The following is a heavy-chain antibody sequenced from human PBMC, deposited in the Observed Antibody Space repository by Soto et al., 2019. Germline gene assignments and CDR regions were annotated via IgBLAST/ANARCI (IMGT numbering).Heavy chain of an antibody. V-gene: IGHV3-74*01. CDR3: AREIIAVSGTIRWFDP. CDR1: GFTFTSHW. Sequence: GGALRLPSAASGFTFTSHWIHWVRQAPGKGPVWVSRINGDGSSISYADCVKGRFPISRDNAKNTLYLQMNSLRAEDTAVYDCAREIIAVSGTIRWFDPWGQGTLVTASS. CDR2: INGDGSSI. D-gene: IGHD6-13*01. J-gene: IGHJ5*02.